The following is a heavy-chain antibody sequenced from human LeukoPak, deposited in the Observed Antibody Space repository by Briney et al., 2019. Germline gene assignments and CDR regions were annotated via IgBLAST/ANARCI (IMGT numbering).Heavy chain of an antibody. CDR3: GRDPTDGYAHADY. V-gene: IGHV1-2*02. CDR2: IQANSRAT. J-gene: IGHJ4*02. Sequence: ASVKVSCKASGYTLTDHHILWLRQVPGQGLDGMGWIQANSRATKFAQDFQGRVTMTRDATTNTAYMELRSLRSDDTAIYYCGRDPTDGYAHADYWGQGTLVTVSS. CDR1: GYTLTDHH. D-gene: IGHD5-24*01.